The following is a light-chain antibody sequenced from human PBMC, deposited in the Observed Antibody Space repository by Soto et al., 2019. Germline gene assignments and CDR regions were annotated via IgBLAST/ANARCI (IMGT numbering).Light chain of an antibody. CDR1: QSISSY. J-gene: IGKJ5*01. CDR3: QQSYSTPQVT. V-gene: IGKV1-39*01. Sequence: DIQMTHSPSSLSASVGDRVTITCRASQSISSYLNWYQQKPGKAPKLLIYAASSLQSGVPSRFSGSGSGTAFTLTISSLQPEDFATYYCQQSYSTPQVTFGQGTRLEI. CDR2: AAS.